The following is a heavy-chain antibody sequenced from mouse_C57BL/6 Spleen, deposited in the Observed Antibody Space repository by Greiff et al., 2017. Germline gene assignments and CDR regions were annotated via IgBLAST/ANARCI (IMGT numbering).Heavy chain of an antibody. D-gene: IGHD1-1*01. J-gene: IGHJ2*01. CDR3: ARSSFYPYYFDY. CDR2: IHPNSGST. CDR1: GYTFTSYW. V-gene: IGHV1-64*01. Sequence: QVQLQQPGAELVKPGASVKLSCKASGYTFTSYWMHWVKQRPGQGLEWIGMIHPNSGSTNYNEKFKSKDTLTVDKSSSTAYMQLSSLTSEDSAVXYCARSSFYPYYFDYWGQGTTLTVSS.